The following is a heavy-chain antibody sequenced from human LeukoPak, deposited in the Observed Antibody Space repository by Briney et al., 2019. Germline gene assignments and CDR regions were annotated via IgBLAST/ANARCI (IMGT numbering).Heavy chain of an antibody. CDR2: IWYDGSNK. CDR1: GFTFSNYG. Sequence: GGSLRLSCAASGFTFSNYGMHWVRQAPGKGLEWVALIWYDGSNKYYADSVKGRFTISRDNSNNTLHLQMNSLRAEDTAVYYCARVSCSSTSCSLPYYWGQGTLVTVSS. J-gene: IGHJ4*02. D-gene: IGHD2-2*01. CDR3: ARVSCSSTSCSLPYY. V-gene: IGHV3-33*08.